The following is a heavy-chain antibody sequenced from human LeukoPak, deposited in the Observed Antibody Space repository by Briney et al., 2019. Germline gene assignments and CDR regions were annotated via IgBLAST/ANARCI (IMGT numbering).Heavy chain of an antibody. CDR3: ARANGSYSPWRP. CDR2: IYFSGTT. Sequence: SETLSLTCTVSGGSISGYYRSWIRQPPWKGLEWIGNIYFSGTTNYNPSLKSRVTMSLDTSRNQFSLKVTSVTAADTAVYYCARANGSYSPWRPWGQGILVTVSS. D-gene: IGHD1-26*01. CDR1: GGSISGYY. V-gene: IGHV4-59*01. J-gene: IGHJ5*02.